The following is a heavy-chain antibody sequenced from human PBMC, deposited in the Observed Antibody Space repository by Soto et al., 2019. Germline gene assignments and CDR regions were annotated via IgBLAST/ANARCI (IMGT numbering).Heavy chain of an antibody. V-gene: IGHV3-53*05. CDR2: IYSDVYSAGTT. D-gene: IGHD2-2*01. J-gene: IGHJ6*02. Sequence: QPGGSLRLSCEASGFTVSDNYMTWVRQAPGKGLEWVSLIYSDVYSAGTTYYADSVKGRFTIFRDNSKNTLYLQMNSLRAEDTAVYYCAKDIEYQLLPHYYYYGMDVWGQGTTVTVSS. CDR3: AKDIEYQLLPHYYYYGMDV. CDR1: GFTVSDNY.